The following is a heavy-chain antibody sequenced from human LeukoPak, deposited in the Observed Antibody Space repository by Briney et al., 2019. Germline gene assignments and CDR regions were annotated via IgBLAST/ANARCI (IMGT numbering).Heavy chain of an antibody. V-gene: IGHV5-51*01. CDR2: IYPGDSDT. D-gene: IGHD6-19*01. CDR1: GYSFSSYW. CDR3: ARRASGWYFDY. Sequence: GESLKISCQGSGYSFSSYWIGWVRQMPGKGLEWMGIIYPGDSDTRYSPSFQGQVTISADKSISTAYLQLSSLKASDTAMYYCARRASGWYFDYWGQGTLVTVSS. J-gene: IGHJ4*02.